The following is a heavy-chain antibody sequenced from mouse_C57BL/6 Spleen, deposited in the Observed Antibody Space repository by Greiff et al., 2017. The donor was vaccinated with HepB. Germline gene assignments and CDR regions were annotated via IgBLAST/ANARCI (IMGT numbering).Heavy chain of an antibody. CDR2: IHPNSGST. J-gene: IGHJ1*03. CDR3: ARLDYDYDDVDV. CDR1: GYTFTSYW. Sequence: QVQLQQPGAELVKPGASVKLSCKASGYTFTSYWMHWVKQRPGQGLEWIGMIHPNSGSTNYNEKFKSKATLTVDKSSSTAYMQLSSLTSEDSAVYYCARLDYDYDDVDVWGTGTTVTVSS. D-gene: IGHD2-4*01. V-gene: IGHV1-64*01.